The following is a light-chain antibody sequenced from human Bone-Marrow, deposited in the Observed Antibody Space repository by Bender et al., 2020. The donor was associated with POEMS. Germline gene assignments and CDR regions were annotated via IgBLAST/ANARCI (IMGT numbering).Light chain of an antibody. CDR2: DES. Sequence: SYVLTQSPSVSVPPGQTARITCGGNDIGSKSVHWYQQKPGQAPVLVVYDESDRPSGIPERFSGSNSGNTATLAISRVEAGDEADYYCQVWDSSSDHWVFGGGTKLTVL. V-gene: IGLV3-21*02. J-gene: IGLJ3*02. CDR3: QVWDSSSDHWV. CDR1: DIGSKS.